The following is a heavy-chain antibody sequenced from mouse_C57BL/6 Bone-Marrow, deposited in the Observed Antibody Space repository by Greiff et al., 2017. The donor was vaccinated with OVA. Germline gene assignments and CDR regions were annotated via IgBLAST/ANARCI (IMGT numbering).Heavy chain of an antibody. CDR3: ARREGYSNYVGAY. J-gene: IGHJ3*01. D-gene: IGHD2-5*01. CDR1: GYTFTSYT. V-gene: IGHV1-4*01. CDR2: INPSSGYT. Sequence: VQLQQSGAELARPGASVKMSCKASGYTFTSYTMHWVKQRPGQGLEWIGYINPSSGYTKYNQKFKDKATLTADKSSSPAYMQLSSLTSEDSAVYYCARREGYSNYVGAYWGQGTLVTVSA.